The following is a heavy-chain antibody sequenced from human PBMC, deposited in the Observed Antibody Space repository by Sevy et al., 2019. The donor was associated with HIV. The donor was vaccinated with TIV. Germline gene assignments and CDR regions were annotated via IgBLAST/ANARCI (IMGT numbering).Heavy chain of an antibody. D-gene: IGHD1-7*01. CDR2: IYPNSGGT. Sequence: ASVKVSCKASGYTFTGDYLHWVRQAPGQGLEWMGRIYPNSGGTNYAQKFQGRVTMTRDTSISTAYMELSSLRYDDTAVYYCARDGGGGTTNSGMDVWGQGTTVTVSS. J-gene: IGHJ6*02. V-gene: IGHV1-2*06. CDR1: GYTFTGDY. CDR3: ARDGGGGTTNSGMDV.